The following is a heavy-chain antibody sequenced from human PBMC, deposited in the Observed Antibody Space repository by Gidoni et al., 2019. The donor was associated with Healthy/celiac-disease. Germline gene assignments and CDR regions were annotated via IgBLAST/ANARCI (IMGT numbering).Heavy chain of an antibody. Sequence: QVQLVESGGGVVTPGRSLRLTCAASGFTLSSYAMHWVRQAPGKGLEWVAVISYDGSNKYYADSVKGRFTISRDNSKNTLYLQMNSLRAEDTAVYYCARDEAIWFGEPVDYWGQGTLVTVSS. V-gene: IGHV3-30-3*01. CDR2: ISYDGSNK. J-gene: IGHJ4*02. D-gene: IGHD3-10*01. CDR1: GFTLSSYA. CDR3: ARDEAIWFGEPVDY.